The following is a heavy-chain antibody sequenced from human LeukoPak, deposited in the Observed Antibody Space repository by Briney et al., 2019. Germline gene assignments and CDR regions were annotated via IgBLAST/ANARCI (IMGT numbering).Heavy chain of an antibody. J-gene: IGHJ3*02. V-gene: IGHV1-24*01. D-gene: IGHD3-10*01. CDR1: GYTLTELS. CDR3: ARGPLWFGELSAFDI. Sequence: EASVKVSCKVSGYTLTELSMHWVRQAPGKGLEWMGGFDPEDGETIYAQKFQGRVTMTEDTSTDTAYMELSSLRSEDTAVYYCARGPLWFGELSAFDIWGQGTMVTVSS. CDR2: FDPEDGET.